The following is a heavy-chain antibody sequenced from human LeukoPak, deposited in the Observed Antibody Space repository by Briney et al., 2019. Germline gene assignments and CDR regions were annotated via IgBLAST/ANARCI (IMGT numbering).Heavy chain of an antibody. Sequence: GGSLRLSCAVSGFTFNQYAMSWVRQAPGKGGQGVSAISVSADTTSYPASVKGRFTISTDNPNKNLYLQKNSLRAEDTAVYYCAKGGYYDPNDPNVDYWGQGTLVTVSS. D-gene: IGHD3-3*01. J-gene: IGHJ4*02. CDR1: GFTFNQYA. CDR3: AKGGYYDPNDPNVDY. V-gene: IGHV3-23*01. CDR2: ISVSADTT.